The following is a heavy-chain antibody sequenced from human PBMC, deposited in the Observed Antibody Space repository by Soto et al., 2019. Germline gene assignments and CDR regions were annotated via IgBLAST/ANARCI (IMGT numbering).Heavy chain of an antibody. V-gene: IGHV4-34*01. CDR2: IHLSGRT. CDR1: GGSFSDHY. D-gene: IGHD1-26*01. J-gene: IGHJ5*02. CDR3: TRAPTRGACAWFGP. Sequence: QVQLQQWGAGLLKPSETLSLTCAVYGGSFSDHYWIWIRQPPGKGLEWIGEIHLSGRTNYNPSLKGPVTTSLHTSKTQFSLKLSSVTAPDTAVYYLTRAPTRGACAWFGPLGQGTLVSVSS.